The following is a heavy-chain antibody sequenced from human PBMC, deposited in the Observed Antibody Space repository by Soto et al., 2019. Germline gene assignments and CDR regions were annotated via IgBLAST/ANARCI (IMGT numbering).Heavy chain of an antibody. V-gene: IGHV3-23*01. J-gene: IGHJ2*01. CDR3: AKEPVGPDWYFDL. CDR2: ISGSGIST. Sequence: DVQLLESGGGLVKPGGFQRPSCAASGFTFRSYAMTWVRQAPGKGLEWVSGISGSGISTHYADSVKGRFTVSRDNSKNTLYLQMNSLRAEDTAVYNCAKEPVGPDWYFDLWGRGTLVTVSS. CDR1: GFTFRSYA.